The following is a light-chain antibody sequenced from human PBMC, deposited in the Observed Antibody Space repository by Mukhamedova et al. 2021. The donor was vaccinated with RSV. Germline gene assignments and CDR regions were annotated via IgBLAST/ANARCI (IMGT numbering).Light chain of an antibody. J-gene: IGKJ4*01. CDR3: LQHNSYPLT. CDR2: AAS. Sequence: WYQRRVHGKAPKRLIYAASSLQSGVPSRFGGSGSGTEFTLTTSSLQAEDFATYYCLQHNSYPLTFGGGTKVET. V-gene: IGKV1-17*01.